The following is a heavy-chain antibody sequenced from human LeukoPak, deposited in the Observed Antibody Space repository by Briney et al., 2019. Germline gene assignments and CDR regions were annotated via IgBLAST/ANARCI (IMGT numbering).Heavy chain of an antibody. Sequence: GGSLRLSCAASGFTFSSYSMTWVRHGPGKGLEGVSSISSSSSYIYYADSVKGRFTLSRDNAKNSLYLQLNSLSAEDTAVYYCARDHTQGVATTRNYSYGMDVWGQGTTATVSS. CDR3: ARDHTQGVATTRNYSYGMDV. CDR2: ISSSSSYI. V-gene: IGHV3-21*01. CDR1: GFTFSSYS. J-gene: IGHJ6*02. D-gene: IGHD5-12*01.